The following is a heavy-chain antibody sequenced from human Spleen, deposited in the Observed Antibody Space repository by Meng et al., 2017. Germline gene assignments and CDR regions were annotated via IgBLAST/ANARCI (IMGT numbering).Heavy chain of an antibody. CDR2: MNPNSGNT. D-gene: IGHD3-10*01. CDR1: GYTFTSYD. CDR3: ARGTHSVYYYGSGSYQDY. V-gene: IGHV1-8*03. J-gene: IGHJ4*02. Sequence: ASVKVSCKASGYTFTSYDINWVRQATGQGLEWMGWMNPNSGNTAYAQKFQGRVTFTRNTSINTAYMDLSSLRSEDKAVYYCARGTHSVYYYGSGSYQDYWGQGTLVTVSS.